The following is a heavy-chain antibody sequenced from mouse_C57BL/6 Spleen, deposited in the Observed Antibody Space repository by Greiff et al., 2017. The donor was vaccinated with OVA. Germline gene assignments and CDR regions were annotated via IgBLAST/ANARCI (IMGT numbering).Heavy chain of an antibody. CDR3: LIYYYGRDAMDY. CDR1: GYTFTSYG. Sequence: QVQLQQSGAELARPGASVKLSCKASGYTFTSYGISWVKQRTGQGLEWIGEIYPRSGNTYYNEKFKGKATLTADKSSSTAYMELRSLTSEDSAVYFCLIYYYGRDAMDYWGQGTSVTVAS. CDR2: IYPRSGNT. V-gene: IGHV1-81*01. J-gene: IGHJ4*01. D-gene: IGHD1-1*01.